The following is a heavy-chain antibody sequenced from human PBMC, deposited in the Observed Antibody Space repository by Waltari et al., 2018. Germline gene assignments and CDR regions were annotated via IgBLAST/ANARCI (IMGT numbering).Heavy chain of an antibody. CDR3: ARGGWGFYLDD. V-gene: IGHV3-21*01. Sequence: EVQLVESGGGLVKPGGSLRLSCAASAFTFSSYSMNWVRQAPGKGLEWVSSISSTGSYTHYADSVKGRFTISRDNAKNSLYLQMNSLRAEDTAVYYCARGGWGFYLDDWGQGTLVTFSS. J-gene: IGHJ4*02. CDR1: AFTFSSYS. CDR2: ISSTGSYT. D-gene: IGHD7-27*01.